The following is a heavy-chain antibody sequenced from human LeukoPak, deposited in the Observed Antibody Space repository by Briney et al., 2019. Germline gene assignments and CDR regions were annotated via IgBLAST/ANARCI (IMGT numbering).Heavy chain of an antibody. CDR1: EFTLCTCG. CDR2: ISYDGSYK. Sequence: PGGSLRLSCAASEFTLCTCGVHWVRQAPGKGLEWVAVISYDGSYKFYADSVKGRFTISRDNSKSTLYLQMNSLRAEDTAVYYSARDDHGLLDDFDSWGQGTMVTVSS. CDR3: ARDDHGLLDDFDS. D-gene: IGHD2-8*01. J-gene: IGHJ3*02. V-gene: IGHV3-30*03.